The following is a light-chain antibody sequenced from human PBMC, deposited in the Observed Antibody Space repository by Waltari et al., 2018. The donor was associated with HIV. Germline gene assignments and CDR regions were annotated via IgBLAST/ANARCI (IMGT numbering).Light chain of an antibody. Sequence: HSALTQPPSASRSRGQSVTLSCTGTNSDVGAYNDVSWYQQYPGIAPKLIIYEVNKRPSGVPDRVSGSKSGNTASRTVAGLQAEDEADFYCSSYAGSAVVFGGGTKLTGL. CDR3: SSYAGSAVV. CDR2: EVN. CDR1: NSDVGAYND. V-gene: IGLV2-8*01. J-gene: IGLJ2*01.